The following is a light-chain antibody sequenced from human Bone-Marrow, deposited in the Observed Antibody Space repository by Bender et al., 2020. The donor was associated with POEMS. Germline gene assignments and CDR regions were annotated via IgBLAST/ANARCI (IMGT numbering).Light chain of an antibody. CDR1: SSDVGSYNL. J-gene: IGLJ3*02. V-gene: IGLV2-23*02. CDR2: EVT. CDR3: CSYAGTYTWV. Sequence: QSALTQPASVSGSPGQSITISCTGASSDVGSYNLVSWYQQHPGKAPKVMIYEVTKRPSGVPDRFSGSKSGNTASLTISGLQAEDEADYYCCSYAGTYTWVFGGGTKLTVL.